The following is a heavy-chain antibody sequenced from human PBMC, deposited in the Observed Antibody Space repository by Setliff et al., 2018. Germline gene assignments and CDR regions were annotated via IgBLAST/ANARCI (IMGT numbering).Heavy chain of an antibody. CDR3: ARGALVLQFLEWLPRFYYMDV. J-gene: IGHJ6*03. V-gene: IGHV1-8*02. CDR2: MNPNSGRT. Sequence: ASVKVSCKASGYTFTAYDIVWVRQATGQGLEWMGWMNPNSGRTGYPQKFQGRVTMXXNTSISTAYMELSSLRSEDTAVYFCARGALVLQFLEWLPRFYYMDVWGKGTTVTVSS. CDR1: GYTFTAYD. D-gene: IGHD3-3*01.